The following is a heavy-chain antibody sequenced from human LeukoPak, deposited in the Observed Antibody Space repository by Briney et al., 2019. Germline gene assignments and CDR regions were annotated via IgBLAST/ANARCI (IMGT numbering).Heavy chain of an antibody. CDR3: AKEGRSLQTY. J-gene: IGHJ4*02. V-gene: IGHV3-7*03. Sequence: PGGSLRLSCAASGFMFSSSWMSWVRLAPGKGLEWVVNIKEDGTETYYVDSVKGRFTISRDNAKNSLYLQMNSLRVEDTAVYYCAKEGRSLQTYWGQGTLVTVSS. CDR1: GFMFSSSW. D-gene: IGHD5-24*01. CDR2: IKEDGTET.